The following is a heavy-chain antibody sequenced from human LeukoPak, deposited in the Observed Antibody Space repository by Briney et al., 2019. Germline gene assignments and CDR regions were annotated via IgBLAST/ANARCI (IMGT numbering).Heavy chain of an antibody. V-gene: IGHV1-3*01. CDR2: INAGNGNT. Sequence: ASVKVSCKASGYTFTSYAMHWVRQAPGQRLEWMGWINAGNGNTKYSQKFQGRVTITRDTFASTAYMELSSLRSEDTAVYYCAREGVIAAGAFDYWGQGTLVTVFS. CDR3: AREGVIAAGAFDY. D-gene: IGHD6-13*01. J-gene: IGHJ4*02. CDR1: GYTFTSYA.